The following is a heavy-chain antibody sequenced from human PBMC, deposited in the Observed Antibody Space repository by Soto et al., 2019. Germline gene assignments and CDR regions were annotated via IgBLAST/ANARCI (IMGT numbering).Heavy chain of an antibody. J-gene: IGHJ4*02. CDR1: GFTFSSYW. CDR3: VRTSLVVAAATREDY. CDR2: INSDGSST. Sequence: EVQLVESGGGLAQPGESLRLSCAASGFTFSSYWMHWVRQAPGKGLVWVSRINSDGSSTSYAGSVKGRFTISRDNAKNTLYLQMNSVRDEDTAVYYCVRTSLVVAAATREDYWGQGTLVTVSS. V-gene: IGHV3-74*01. D-gene: IGHD2-15*01.